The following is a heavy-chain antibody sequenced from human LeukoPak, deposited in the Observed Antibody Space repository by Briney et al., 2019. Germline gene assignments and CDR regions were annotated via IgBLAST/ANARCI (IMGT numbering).Heavy chain of an antibody. D-gene: IGHD3-22*01. V-gene: IGHV3-30-3*01. CDR2: ISYDGSNK. CDR1: GFTFSSYA. Sequence: GGSLRLSCAASGFTFSSYAMHWVRQAPGKGLEWVAVISYDGSNKYYADSVKGRFTISRDNSKNTLYLQMNSLRAEDTAVYYCAKDYYDSSGLDYWGQGTLVTVSS. CDR3: AKDYYDSSGLDY. J-gene: IGHJ4*02.